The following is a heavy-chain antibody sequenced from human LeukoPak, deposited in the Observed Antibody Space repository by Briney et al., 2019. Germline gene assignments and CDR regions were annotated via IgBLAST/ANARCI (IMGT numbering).Heavy chain of an antibody. CDR1: GGTFITYA. CDR3: ATGDYGDYYGMDV. V-gene: IGHV1-69*13. Sequence: SVKVSCKASGGTFITYAIGWVRQAPGQGLEWLGGIIPIFGTANYAQKFEDRVTLTADESTNTAYMELSSLRSEDTAVYYCATGDYGDYYGMDVWGQGTTVTVSS. CDR2: IIPIFGTA. D-gene: IGHD4-17*01. J-gene: IGHJ6*02.